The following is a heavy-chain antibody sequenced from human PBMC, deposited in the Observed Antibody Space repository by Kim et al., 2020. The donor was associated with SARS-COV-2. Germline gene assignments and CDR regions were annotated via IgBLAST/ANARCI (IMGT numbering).Heavy chain of an antibody. J-gene: IGHJ4*02. Sequence: SETLSLTCTVSGGSISSSSYYWGWIRQPPGKGLEWIGSIYYSGSTYYNPSLKSRVTISVDTSKNQFSLKLSSVTAADTAVYYCARGTSWGITMVRGVGWGQGTLVTVSS. D-gene: IGHD3-10*01. CDR1: GGSISSSSYY. V-gene: IGHV4-39*01. CDR3: ARGTSWGITMVRGVG. CDR2: IYYSGST.